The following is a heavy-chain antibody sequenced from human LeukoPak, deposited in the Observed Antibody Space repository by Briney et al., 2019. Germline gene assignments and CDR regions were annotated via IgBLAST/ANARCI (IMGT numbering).Heavy chain of an antibody. CDR3: ARTGYIDEGFDY. J-gene: IGHJ4*02. CDR1: GFTVSSNY. Sequence: GGSLRLSCAASGFTVSSNYMSWVRQAPDKGLEWVANINQDASSINYAGSVKGRFTISRDNAKKSLYLQMNSLRAEDTAVYYCARTGYIDEGFDYWGQGTLVTVSS. D-gene: IGHD1-1*01. V-gene: IGHV3-7*04. CDR2: INQDASSI.